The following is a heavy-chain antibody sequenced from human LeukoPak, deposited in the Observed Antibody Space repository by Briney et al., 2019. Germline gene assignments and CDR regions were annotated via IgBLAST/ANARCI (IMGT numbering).Heavy chain of an antibody. D-gene: IGHD4-17*01. CDR2: ISYDGSNK. CDR3: ARGSGYGDG. J-gene: IGHJ4*02. V-gene: IGHV3-30*04. CDR1: GFTFSSYA. Sequence: PGGSLRLSCAASGFTFSSYAMHWVRQAPGKGLEWVAVISYDGSNKYYADSVKGRFTISRDNSKNTLYLQMNSLRAEDTAVYYCARGSGYGDGWGQGTLVTVSS.